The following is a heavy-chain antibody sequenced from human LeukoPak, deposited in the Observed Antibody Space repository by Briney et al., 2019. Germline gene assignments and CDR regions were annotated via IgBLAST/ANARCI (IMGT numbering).Heavy chain of an antibody. D-gene: IGHD3-10*01. V-gene: IGHV3-73*01. J-gene: IGHJ3*02. CDR2: IRSKANSYAT. CDR3: ATDHGSGSWSYYAKTFDI. Sequence: TGGSLRLSCAASGFTFSGSAIHWVRQASGKGLEWVGRIRSKANSYATSSAASVKGRFTISRDDSKNTAYLQMSSLKTEDTAVYYCATDHGSGSWSYYAKTFDIWGRGTMVTVSS. CDR1: GFTFSGSA.